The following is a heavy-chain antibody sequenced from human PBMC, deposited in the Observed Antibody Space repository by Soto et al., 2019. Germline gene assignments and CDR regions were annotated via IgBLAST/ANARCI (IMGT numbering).Heavy chain of an antibody. Sequence: QVQLQESGPGLVKPSQTLSLTCTVSGGSISSGDYYWSWIRQPPVKGLEWIGYIYYSGSTYYNPSLKSRVTISVDTSKNQFSLKLSSVTAADTAVYYCAREGSNYVGFFDYWGQGTLVTVSS. CDR2: IYYSGST. J-gene: IGHJ4*02. D-gene: IGHD4-4*01. CDR1: GGSISSGDYY. V-gene: IGHV4-30-4*01. CDR3: AREGSNYVGFFDY.